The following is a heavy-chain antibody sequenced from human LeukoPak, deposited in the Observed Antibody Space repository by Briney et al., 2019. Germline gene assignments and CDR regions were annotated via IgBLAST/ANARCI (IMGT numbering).Heavy chain of an antibody. D-gene: IGHD6-13*01. J-gene: IGHJ5*02. CDR1: GFTFSSYG. Sequence: GRSLRLSCAASGFTFSSYGMHWVRQAPGKGLEWVAVIWYDGSNKYYADSVKGRFTISRDNSKNTLYLQMNSLRAEDTAVYYCARDSVEQLVSTLRNWFDPWGQGTLVTVSS. V-gene: IGHV3-33*01. CDR3: ARDSVEQLVSTLRNWFDP. CDR2: IWYDGSNK.